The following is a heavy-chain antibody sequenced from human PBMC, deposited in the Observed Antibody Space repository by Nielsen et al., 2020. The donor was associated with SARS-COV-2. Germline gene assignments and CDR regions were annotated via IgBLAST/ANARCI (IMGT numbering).Heavy chain of an antibody. D-gene: IGHD5-12*01. J-gene: IGHJ6*02. Sequence: SETLSLTCTVSGGSISSGGYYWSWIRHHPGKGLEWIGYIYFSGRTCYNPSLKSRVTISVDTSKNQFSLSLRSVTAADTAVYYCARESSGYDHYNYGMDVWDQGTTVTVSS. CDR3: ARESSGYDHYNYGMDV. CDR2: IYFSGRT. V-gene: IGHV4-31*03. CDR1: GGSISSGGYY.